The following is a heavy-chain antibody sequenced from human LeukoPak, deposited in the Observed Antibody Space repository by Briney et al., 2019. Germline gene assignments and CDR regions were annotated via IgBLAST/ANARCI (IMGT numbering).Heavy chain of an antibody. V-gene: IGHV3-48*03. Sequence: PGGSLRLSCAASGFTFSSYEMNWVRQAPGKGLEWVSYISSSATIIYYADSVKGRFTISRDDSKNTLFLQMKNLRAEDTAVYFCAKDGAWLRFDDWGQGILVTVSS. CDR3: AKDGAWLRFDD. CDR2: ISSSATII. D-gene: IGHD5-12*01. J-gene: IGHJ4*02. CDR1: GFTFSSYE.